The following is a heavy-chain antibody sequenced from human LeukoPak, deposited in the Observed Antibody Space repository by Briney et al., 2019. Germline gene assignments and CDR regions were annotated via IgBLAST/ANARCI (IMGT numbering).Heavy chain of an antibody. D-gene: IGHD6-13*01. CDR3: AKGSWYGYYNYMDV. Sequence: GGSLRLSCAASGFTFRSYAMHWVRQAPGKGLEWVAGISYDGSNKYYADSVKGRFTISRDNSKNTLYLQMNSLRAEDTAVYYCAKGSWYGYYNYMDVWGKGTTVTVSS. V-gene: IGHV3-30*04. J-gene: IGHJ6*03. CDR2: ISYDGSNK. CDR1: GFTFRSYA.